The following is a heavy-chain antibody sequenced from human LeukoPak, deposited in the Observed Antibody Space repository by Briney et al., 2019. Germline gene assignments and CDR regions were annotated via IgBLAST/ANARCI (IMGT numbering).Heavy chain of an antibody. J-gene: IGHJ4*02. CDR3: VEAGRTYFDY. V-gene: IGHV1-69*04. D-gene: IGHD6-19*01. Sequence: EASVNVSCQACVCTFSSYAISGVRQAPGQGLAWMGRIIPILGIANYAQKFQGRVTITADKDTSTAYMELSSLRSEDTAVYYCVEAGRTYFDYWGQGTLVTVSS. CDR1: VCTFSSYA. CDR2: IIPILGIA.